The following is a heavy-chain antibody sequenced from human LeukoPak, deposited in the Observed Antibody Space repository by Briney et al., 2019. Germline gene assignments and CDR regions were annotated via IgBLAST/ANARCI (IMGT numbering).Heavy chain of an antibody. CDR3: ARFVTGCGYPIYPDY. Sequence: ASVKVSCKASGGTFSSYAISWVRQAPGQGLEWMGRIIPILGIANYAQKFQGRVTITADESTSTAYMELSSLRSEDTAVYYCARFVTGCGYPIYPDYWGQGTLVTVSS. CDR1: GGTFSSYA. J-gene: IGHJ4*02. V-gene: IGHV1-69*04. CDR2: IIPILGIA. D-gene: IGHD5-12*01.